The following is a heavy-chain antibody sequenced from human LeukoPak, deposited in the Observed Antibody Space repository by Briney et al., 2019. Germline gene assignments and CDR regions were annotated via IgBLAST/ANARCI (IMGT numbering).Heavy chain of an antibody. CDR1: GFTFSSYA. CDR2: ISYDGSNK. Sequence: GRSLRLSCAASGFTFSSYAMHWVRQAPGKGLEWVAVISYDGSNKYYADSVKGRFTISRDNSKNTLYLQMNSLRAEDTAVYYCARDRSLDYWGQGTLITVSS. CDR3: ARDRSLDY. D-gene: IGHD2-15*01. J-gene: IGHJ4*02. V-gene: IGHV3-30*04.